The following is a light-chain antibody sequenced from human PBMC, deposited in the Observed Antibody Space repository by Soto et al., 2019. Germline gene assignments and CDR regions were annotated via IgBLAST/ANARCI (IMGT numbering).Light chain of an antibody. J-gene: IGKJ1*01. CDR1: QTVGSDY. V-gene: IGKV3-20*01. Sequence: EIVLTQSPGTLSLSPGESATLSCRASQTVGSDYLAWYQQRPGQAPRLLIYGASSRATGIPDRFSGSGSGTDFTLTIGRLEPEDFAMYFCQQYRTSAHTFGQGTKVDIK. CDR2: GAS. CDR3: QQYRTSAHT.